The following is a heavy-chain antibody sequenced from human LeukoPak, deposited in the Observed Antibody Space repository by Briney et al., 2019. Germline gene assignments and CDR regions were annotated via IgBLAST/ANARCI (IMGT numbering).Heavy chain of an antibody. D-gene: IGHD3-3*01. CDR1: GFTVSSNY. J-gene: IGHJ4*02. Sequence: GGSLRLSCAASGFTVSSNYMSWVRQAPGKGLEWVSVIYSGGSTYYADSVRGRFTISRDNSKNTLYLQMNSLRAEDTAVYYCARVGVAGPFDYWGQGTLVTVSS. V-gene: IGHV3-53*01. CDR2: IYSGGST. CDR3: ARVGVAGPFDY.